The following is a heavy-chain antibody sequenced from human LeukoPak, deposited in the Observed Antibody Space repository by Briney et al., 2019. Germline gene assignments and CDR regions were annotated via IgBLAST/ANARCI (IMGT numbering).Heavy chain of an antibody. D-gene: IGHD5-24*01. Sequence: PGGSLRLSCAASGFTFSSYAMHWVRQAPGKGLEWVAVISYDGSNKKDADSVKGRFTISRVNSQKTLYLQMNSLRAEDAAVYYCARGAARMVEMGTMISFEYWGQGTLVTVSS. CDR2: ISYDGSNK. CDR1: GFTFSSYA. V-gene: IGHV3-30*04. CDR3: ARGAARMVEMGTMISFEY. J-gene: IGHJ4*02.